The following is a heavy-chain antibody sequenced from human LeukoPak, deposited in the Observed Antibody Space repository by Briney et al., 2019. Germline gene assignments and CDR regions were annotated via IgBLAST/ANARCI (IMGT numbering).Heavy chain of an antibody. Sequence: GGSLRLSCAAPGFTFSDYYMSWIRQAPGKGLEWVSYISSSGSTVYYADSVKGRFTISRDNAKNSLYLQMNSLRAEDTAVYYCAKVGITPDTQTFDYWGQGTLVTVSS. J-gene: IGHJ4*02. CDR2: ISSSGSTV. CDR1: GFTFSDYY. D-gene: IGHD4-23*01. CDR3: AKVGITPDTQTFDY. V-gene: IGHV3-11*04.